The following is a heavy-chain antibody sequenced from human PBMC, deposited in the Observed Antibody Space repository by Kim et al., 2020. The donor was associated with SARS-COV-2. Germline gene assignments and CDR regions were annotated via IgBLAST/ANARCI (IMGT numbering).Heavy chain of an antibody. CDR1: GFTFSSYD. V-gene: IGHV3-13*01. CDR2: IGAGGDT. J-gene: IGHJ4*02. D-gene: IGHD1-1*01. CDR3: AREIRDSYSHNWALDY. Sequence: GGSLRLSCAASGFTFSSYDMHWVRQATGRPLEWVSAIGAGGDTYYAGSVKGRFTISRENAENSLHLQMNRLRAGDTAVYYCAREIRDSYSHNWALDYWGQGILVTVSS.